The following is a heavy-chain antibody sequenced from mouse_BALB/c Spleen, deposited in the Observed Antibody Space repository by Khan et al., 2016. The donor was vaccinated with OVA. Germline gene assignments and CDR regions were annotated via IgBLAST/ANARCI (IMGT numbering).Heavy chain of an antibody. Sequence: EVQLQESGPGLMKPGASVKISCKASGYSFTSDYIRWVKKSHGKSLEWMGYIDPSNGGTTYNQKFKGKATLTVDKSSSTVYLHLSCLTSEDSAAYYCARHGNSSWFAYWAQGTLVTVSA. CDR1: GYSFTSDY. CDR2: IDPSNGGT. D-gene: IGHD1-2*01. CDR3: ARHGNSSWFAY. J-gene: IGHJ3*01. V-gene: IGHV1S135*01.